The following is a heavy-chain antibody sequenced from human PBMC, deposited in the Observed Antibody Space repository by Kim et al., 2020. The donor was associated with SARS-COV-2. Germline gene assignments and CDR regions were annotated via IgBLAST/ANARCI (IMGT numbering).Heavy chain of an antibody. CDR2: IKSKTDGGTT. CDR1: GFTFSNAW. Sequence: GGSLRLSCAASGFTFSNAWMSWVRQAPGKGLEWVGRIKSKTDGGTTDYAAPVKGRFTISRDDSKNTLYLQMNSLKTEDTAVYYCTTSVYGSGSYSVLDYWGQGTLVTVSS. D-gene: IGHD3-10*01. V-gene: IGHV3-15*01. J-gene: IGHJ4*02. CDR3: TTSVYGSGSYSVLDY.